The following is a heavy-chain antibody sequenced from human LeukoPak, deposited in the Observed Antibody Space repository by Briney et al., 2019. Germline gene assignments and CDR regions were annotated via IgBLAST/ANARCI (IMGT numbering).Heavy chain of an antibody. CDR3: ARDCHSSSSGLCW. Sequence: SETLSLTCTVSGGSISSYYWSWIRQPPGKGLEWIGYIYYSGSTNYNPSLKSRVTISVDTSKNQFSLKLSSVTAADTAVYYCARDCHSSSSGLCWWGQGTLVTVSS. V-gene: IGHV4-59*01. J-gene: IGHJ4*02. CDR2: IYYSGST. D-gene: IGHD6-6*01. CDR1: GGSISSYY.